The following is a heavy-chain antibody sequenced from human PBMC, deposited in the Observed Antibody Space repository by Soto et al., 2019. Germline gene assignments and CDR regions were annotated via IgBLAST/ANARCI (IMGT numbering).Heavy chain of an antibody. D-gene: IGHD6-25*01. Sequence: GESLKISCKGSGYSFDNYWIGWVRQMPGKGLEWMAIIYPGDSDRRYSPSFQGQVTISADQSISTAYLQWSSLKASDTANYYCVRYRQRDYYYGMDVWGQGTTVTVSS. J-gene: IGHJ6*02. V-gene: IGHV5-51*01. CDR1: GYSFDNYW. CDR3: VRYRQRDYYYGMDV. CDR2: IYPGDSDR.